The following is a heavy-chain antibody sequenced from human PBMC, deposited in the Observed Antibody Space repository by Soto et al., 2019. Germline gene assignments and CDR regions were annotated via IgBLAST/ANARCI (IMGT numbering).Heavy chain of an antibody. CDR2: IYPGDSDI. D-gene: IGHD3-22*01. CDR3: GRPGGYCYCSSGTRAFDI. V-gene: IGHV5-51*01. Sequence: EVQLVQSGAEVKKPGESLKISCKGSGYSFTSYWIGWVRQMPGKGLEWMGIIYPGDSDIRYSPSFQGQVTISADKAISNAHLQWSSLKASDAAMYYCGRPGGYCYCSSGTRAFDIWGQGTMVTVSS. J-gene: IGHJ3*02. CDR1: GYSFTSYW.